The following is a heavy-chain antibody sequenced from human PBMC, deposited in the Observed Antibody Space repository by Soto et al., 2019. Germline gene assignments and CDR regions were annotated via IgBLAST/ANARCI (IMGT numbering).Heavy chain of an antibody. Sequence: EVQLVESGGGLVQPGGSLRLSCATSGFIFSGYDMHWVRQATGKRLEWVSTITTAGDTYYLGSVKGRFTISRENAKNSLYLQMTSLGAGDTAVYYCGRAGLGQLDFDSWGQGTLVTVSS. CDR1: GFIFSGYD. CDR2: ITTAGDT. V-gene: IGHV3-13*04. CDR3: GRAGLGQLDFDS. D-gene: IGHD6-6*01. J-gene: IGHJ4*02.